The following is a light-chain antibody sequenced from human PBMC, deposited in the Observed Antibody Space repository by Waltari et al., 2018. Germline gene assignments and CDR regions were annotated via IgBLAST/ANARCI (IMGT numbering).Light chain of an antibody. Sequence: ESVLTQSPGPLSLSPGERATLSCRASQSVSSGYLAWYQQRPGQAPRLLIFGASTRATGVPDRFSGSGSGTDLTLTISGLEPEDSAVYYCQHYASSPWTFGQGTKVEIK. CDR2: GAS. J-gene: IGKJ1*01. CDR1: QSVSSGY. V-gene: IGKV3-20*01. CDR3: QHYASSPWT.